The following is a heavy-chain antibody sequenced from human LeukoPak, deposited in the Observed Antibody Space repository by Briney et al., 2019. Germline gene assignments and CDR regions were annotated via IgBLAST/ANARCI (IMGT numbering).Heavy chain of an antibody. J-gene: IGHJ5*01. Sequence: SETLSLTCSVSGDSISSFYWNWIRQSPGKGLEWIGVTYYSGTTNYNPSLKSRVTISIDTSRQQFFLKLSAVTAADTAVYYCVLAPNSNWFDFWGQGIRVTVSS. CDR2: TYYSGTT. V-gene: IGHV4-59*12. D-gene: IGHD2-8*01. CDR1: GDSISSFY. CDR3: VLAPNSNWFDF.